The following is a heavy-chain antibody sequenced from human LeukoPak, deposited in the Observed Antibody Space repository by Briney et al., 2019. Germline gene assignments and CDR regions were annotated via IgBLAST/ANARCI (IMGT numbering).Heavy chain of an antibody. V-gene: IGHV3-43*02. D-gene: IGHD6-13*01. CDR1: GFTFDDYA. Sequence: GGSLRLSCAASGFTFDDYAMHWVRQAPGKGLEWVSLISGDGGSTYYAGSVKGRFTISRDNAKNSLYLQMNSLRAEDTALYYCARGTLKAAATDFDYWGQGTLVTVSS. CDR2: ISGDGGST. CDR3: ARGTLKAAATDFDY. J-gene: IGHJ4*02.